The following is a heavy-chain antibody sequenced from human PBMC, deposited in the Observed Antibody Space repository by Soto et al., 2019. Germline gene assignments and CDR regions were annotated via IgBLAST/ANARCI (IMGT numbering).Heavy chain of an antibody. Sequence: QVQLVESGGGVVQPGTSLRLSCEASGFAFNKFGMHWVRQAPGKGLEWVAFISYDGSYQYYADSVQGRLTITRDNSNNTLYLQMNSLRPEDTAVYFCAKDWGYGDYVFDFWGQGTLVTVSS. D-gene: IGHD4-17*01. CDR3: AKDWGYGDYVFDF. CDR2: ISYDGSYQ. J-gene: IGHJ4*02. V-gene: IGHV3-30*18. CDR1: GFAFNKFG.